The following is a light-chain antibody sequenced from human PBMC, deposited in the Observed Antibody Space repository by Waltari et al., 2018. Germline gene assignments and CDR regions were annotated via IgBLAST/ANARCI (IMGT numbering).Light chain of an antibody. J-gene: IGKJ4*01. Sequence: ETVLTQSPGTLSLSPGERATLSCRASQSVTSIALSWYQQKPGQAPSLLIYGASRRATGTPDRFSGSGSGTDFTLTISRLEPEDFAVYYCQHYDGLVVTFGGGTKVEI. CDR2: GAS. V-gene: IGKV3-20*01. CDR1: QSVTSIA. CDR3: QHYDGLVVT.